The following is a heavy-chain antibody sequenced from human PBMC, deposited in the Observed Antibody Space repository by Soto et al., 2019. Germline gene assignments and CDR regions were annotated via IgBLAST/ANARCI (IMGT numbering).Heavy chain of an antibody. CDR3: ARYQSERIVVVPGPHIL. J-gene: IGHJ4*02. Sequence: SETLSLTCTVSGGSISSYYWSWIRQPPGKGLEWIGYIYYSGSTNYNPSLKSRVTISVDTSKNQFSLKLSYVTAADTAVYYCARYQSERIVVVPGPHILWGKXTLGTVSS. CDR2: IYYSGST. CDR1: GGSISSYY. V-gene: IGHV4-59*01. D-gene: IGHD3-22*01.